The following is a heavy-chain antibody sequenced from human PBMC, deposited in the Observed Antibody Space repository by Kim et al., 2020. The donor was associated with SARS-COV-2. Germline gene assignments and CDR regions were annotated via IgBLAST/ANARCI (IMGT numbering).Heavy chain of an antibody. CDR1: GFTFSSYS. V-gene: IGHV3-21*01. J-gene: IGHJ4*02. CDR2: ISSSSSYI. Sequence: GGSLRLSCAASGFTFSSYSMNWVRQAAGKGLEWVSSISSSSSYIYYADSVKGRFTISRDNAKNSLYLQMNSLRAEDTAVYYCARDAGITMVRGAFDYWGQGTLVTVSS. CDR3: ARDAGITMVRGAFDY. D-gene: IGHD3-10*01.